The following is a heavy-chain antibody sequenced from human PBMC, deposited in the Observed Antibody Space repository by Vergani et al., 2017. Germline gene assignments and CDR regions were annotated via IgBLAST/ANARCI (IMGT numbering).Heavy chain of an antibody. CDR3: ARNSGWFGYYYYYMDV. V-gene: IGHV3-49*03. CDR2: IRSKAYGGTT. J-gene: IGHJ6*03. D-gene: IGHD6-19*01. Sequence: EVQLVESGGGLVQPGRSLRLSCTASGFTFGDYAMSWFRQAPGKGLEWVGFIRSKAYGGTTEYAASVKGRFTISRDDSKSIAYLQMNSLRAEDTAVYYCARNSGWFGYYYYYMDVWGKGTTVTVSS. CDR1: GFTFGDYA.